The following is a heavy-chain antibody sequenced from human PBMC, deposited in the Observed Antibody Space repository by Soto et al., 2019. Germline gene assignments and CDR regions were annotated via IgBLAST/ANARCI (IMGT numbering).Heavy chain of an antibody. CDR2: IYSGGNT. CDR3: TRDPPEHIH. Sequence: GGSLRLSCAASGFTVSNNYMSWVRQAPGKGLEWVSLIYSGGNTLYADSVRGRFTISRDGSKNTLYPQMNSLRAEDSAVYYCTRDPPEHIHWDQGTLVTVSS. V-gene: IGHV3-53*01. CDR1: GFTVSNNY. D-gene: IGHD2-21*01. J-gene: IGHJ4*02.